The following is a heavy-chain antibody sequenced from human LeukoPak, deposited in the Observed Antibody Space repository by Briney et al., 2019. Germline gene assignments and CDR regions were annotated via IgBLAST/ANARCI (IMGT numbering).Heavy chain of an antibody. CDR1: GFTVSSNY. D-gene: IGHD3-9*01. V-gene: IGHV3-7*01. CDR3: ARGFDTYYDILTGEFDY. J-gene: IGHJ4*02. Sequence: PGGSLRLSCAVSGFTVSSNYMSWVRQAPGKGLEWVANIKQDGSEKYYVDSVKGRFTISRDNAKNSLYLQMNSLRAEDTAVYYCARGFDTYYDILTGEFDYWGQGTLVTVSS. CDR2: IKQDGSEK.